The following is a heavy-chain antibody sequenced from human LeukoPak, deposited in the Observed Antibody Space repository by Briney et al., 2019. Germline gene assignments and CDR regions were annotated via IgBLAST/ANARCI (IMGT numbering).Heavy chain of an antibody. CDR1: GYIFSSYW. V-gene: IGHV5-51*01. CDR3: ARRGYGFWGGQPQLYYNYMDV. Sequence: GESLKISCKVSGYIFSSYWIAWVRQMPGKGLEWMGIIYPADSDTRYSPSFQGQVIISVDESISTAYLQWSSLQASDTAMYYCARRGYGFWGGQPQLYYNYMDVWGKGTMVTVSS. CDR2: IYPADSDT. J-gene: IGHJ6*03. D-gene: IGHD3-3*01.